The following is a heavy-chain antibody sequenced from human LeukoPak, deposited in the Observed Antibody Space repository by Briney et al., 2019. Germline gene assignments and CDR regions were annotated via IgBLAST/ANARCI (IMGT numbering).Heavy chain of an antibody. CDR1: GGSISSSSYY. D-gene: IGHD3-3*01. CDR3: ARHSLIRPLRFQQGFDY. J-gene: IGHJ4*02. Sequence: SETLSLTCTVSGGSISSSSYYWGWIRQPPGKGLEWIGSIYYSGSTYYNPSLKSRVTISVDTSKNQFSLKLSSVTAADTAVYYCARHSLIRPLRFQQGFDYWGQGTLVTVSS. V-gene: IGHV4-39*01. CDR2: IYYSGST.